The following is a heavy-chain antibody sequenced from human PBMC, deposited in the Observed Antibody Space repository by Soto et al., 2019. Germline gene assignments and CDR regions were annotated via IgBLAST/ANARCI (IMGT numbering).Heavy chain of an antibody. CDR3: AREYYYDSSGYSDAFDI. J-gene: IGHJ3*02. V-gene: IGHV1-18*04. Sequence: QVQLVQSGAEVKKPGASVKVSCKASGYTFTSYGISWVRQAPGQGLEWMGWFSAYNGNTNYAQKLQGRVTMTTDTSTSTAYMELRSLRSDDTAVYYCAREYYYDSSGYSDAFDIWGQGTMVTVSS. CDR1: GYTFTSYG. D-gene: IGHD3-22*01. CDR2: FSAYNGNT.